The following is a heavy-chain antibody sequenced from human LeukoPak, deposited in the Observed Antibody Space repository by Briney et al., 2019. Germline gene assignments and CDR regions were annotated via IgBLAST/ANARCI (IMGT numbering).Heavy chain of an antibody. CDR2: ISSSGSTI. Sequence: GGSLRLSCAASGFTFSSYEMNWVRQAPGKGLEWASYISSSGSTIYYADSVKGRFTISRDNAKNSLYLQMNSLRAEDTALYYCASLLAAFDIWGQGTMVTVSS. V-gene: IGHV3-48*03. CDR1: GFTFSSYE. CDR3: ASLLAAFDI. J-gene: IGHJ3*02.